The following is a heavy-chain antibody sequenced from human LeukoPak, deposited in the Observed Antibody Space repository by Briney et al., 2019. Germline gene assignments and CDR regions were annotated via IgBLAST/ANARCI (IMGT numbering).Heavy chain of an antibody. J-gene: IGHJ3*02. CDR3: ARDNRDGYWADAFDI. D-gene: IGHD5-24*01. CDR2: IYTGGTT. Sequence: GGSLRLSCAASGFTVSSTYMSWLRQAPGKGLEWVSLIYTGGTTYYADSVKGRFTISRDNSKNTLYLQMNSLRAEDTAVYYCARDNRDGYWADAFDIWGQGTMVTVSS. CDR1: GFTVSSTY. V-gene: IGHV3-53*05.